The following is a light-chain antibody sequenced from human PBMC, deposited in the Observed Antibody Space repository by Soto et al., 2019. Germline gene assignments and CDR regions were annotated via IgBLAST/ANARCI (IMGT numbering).Light chain of an antibody. J-gene: IGKJ1*01. CDR2: GAS. V-gene: IGKV3-20*01. CDR3: QQYGSSPGGT. Sequence: EIVLTQSPGTLSLSPGERATISCRASQSVSSSYLAWYQQKPGQAPRLLIYGASSRATGIPDRFSGSGSGTDFTLTISRLEPEDFAVYYCQQYGSSPGGTFGQGTKVDIK. CDR1: QSVSSSY.